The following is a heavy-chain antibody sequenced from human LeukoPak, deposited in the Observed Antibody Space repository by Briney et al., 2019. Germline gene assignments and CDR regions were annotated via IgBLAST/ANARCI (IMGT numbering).Heavy chain of an antibody. D-gene: IGHD3-3*01. CDR3: AIASYYDFWSGYSSFDY. V-gene: IGHV4-39*01. CDR1: GGSISSSSYY. CDR2: IYYSGST. J-gene: IGHJ4*02. Sequence: SETLSLTCTVSGGSISSSSYYWGWIRQPPGKGLEWIGSIYYSGSTYYNPSLKSRVTISVDTSKNQFSLKLSSVTAADTAVYYCAIASYYDFWSGYSSFDYWGQGTLVTVSS.